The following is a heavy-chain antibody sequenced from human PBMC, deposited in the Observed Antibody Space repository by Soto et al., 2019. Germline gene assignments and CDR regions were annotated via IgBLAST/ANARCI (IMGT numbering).Heavy chain of an antibody. V-gene: IGHV4-30-2*01. CDR3: ARAHGGKLFDY. J-gene: IGHJ4*02. CDR2: IYHSGST. Sequence: SETLSLTCAGSGGSISSGGYSWSWIRQPPGKGLEWIGYIYHSGSTYYNPSLKSRGTISVDRSKNQFSLKMSSVTAADTAVYYCARAHGGKLFDYWGQGTLVTDSS. CDR1: GGSISSGGYS. D-gene: IGHD2-15*01.